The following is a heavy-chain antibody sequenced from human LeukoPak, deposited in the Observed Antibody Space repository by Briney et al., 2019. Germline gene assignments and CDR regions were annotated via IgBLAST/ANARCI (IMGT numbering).Heavy chain of an antibody. CDR3: ARLRGYSYPFDC. D-gene: IGHD5-18*01. V-gene: IGHV4-59*08. CDR2: IYYSGST. CDR1: GGSISSYY. J-gene: IGHJ4*02. Sequence: PSETLSLTCTVSGGSISSYYWSWIRQPPGKGLAWIGFIYYSGSTNYNPSLKSRVTISLDTSKNQFSLKLSSVTAADTAVYYCARLRGYSYPFDCWGQGTLVTVSS.